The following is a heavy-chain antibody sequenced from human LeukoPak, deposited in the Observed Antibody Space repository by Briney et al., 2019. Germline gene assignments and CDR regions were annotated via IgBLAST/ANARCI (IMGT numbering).Heavy chain of an antibody. V-gene: IGHV3-21*01. Sequence: GGSLRLSCAASGFTFSSYSMKWLRQAPGKGLEGVSSISSSSSYIYYADSVKGRFTIHRDNDKHALYLQMNSVRGEDAAVYYCARDAISAEGYVIHLWGQRTSDSVFS. CDR3: ARDAISAEGYVIHL. D-gene: IGHD6-13*01. J-gene: IGHJ6*02. CDR2: ISSSSSYI. CDR1: GFTFSSYS.